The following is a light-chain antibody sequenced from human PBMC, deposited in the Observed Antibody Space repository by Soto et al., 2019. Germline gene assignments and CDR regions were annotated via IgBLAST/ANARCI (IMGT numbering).Light chain of an antibody. CDR1: SSDVGGYNY. CDR3: SSYTNSSISVI. Sequence: QSALTQPASVSGSPGQSITISCTGTSSDVGGYNYVSWYQHHPGKAPKLTIYDVSNRPSGVSNRISGSKSGNTASLTISGLQAEDEADYYCSSYTNSSISVIFGGGTKLTVL. J-gene: IGLJ2*01. CDR2: DVS. V-gene: IGLV2-14*03.